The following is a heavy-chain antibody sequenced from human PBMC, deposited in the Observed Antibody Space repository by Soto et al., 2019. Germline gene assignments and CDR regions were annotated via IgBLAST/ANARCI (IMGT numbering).Heavy chain of an antibody. Sequence: SETLSLTCTVSGGSISSYYWSWIRQPPGKGLEWIGYIYYSGSTNYNPSLKSRVTISVDTSKNQFSLKLSSVTAADTAVYYCARDILTGRMGMDVWGKGTTVTVSS. CDR1: GGSISSYY. V-gene: IGHV4-59*01. CDR2: IYYSGST. J-gene: IGHJ6*04. CDR3: ARDILTGRMGMDV. D-gene: IGHD3-9*01.